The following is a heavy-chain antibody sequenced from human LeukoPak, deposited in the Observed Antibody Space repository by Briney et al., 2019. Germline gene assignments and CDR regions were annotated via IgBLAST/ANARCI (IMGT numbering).Heavy chain of an antibody. D-gene: IGHD4-23*01. CDR1: GGSFSGYY. CDR2: INHSGST. V-gene: IGHV4-34*01. J-gene: IGHJ4*02. CDR3: ARMYGGGDY. Sequence: SETLSLTCAVYGGSFSGYYWSWIRQPPGKGLEWIGEINHSGSTNYNPSLRSRVTISVDTSKNQFSLELGSVTAADTAVYYCARMYGGGDYWGQGTLVTVSS.